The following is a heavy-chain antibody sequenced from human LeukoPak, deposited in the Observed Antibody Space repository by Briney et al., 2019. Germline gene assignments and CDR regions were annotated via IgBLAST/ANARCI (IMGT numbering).Heavy chain of an antibody. D-gene: IGHD5-18*01. J-gene: IGHJ4*02. V-gene: IGHV3-48*03. CDR1: GFTSSSYE. CDR3: ARDGVFGGYSYADY. Sequence: GGSLRLSCAASGFTSSSYEMNWVRQAPGKGLEWVSYISSSGSTIYYADSVKGRFTISRDNAKNSLYLQMNSLRAEDTAVYYCARDGVFGGYSYADYWGQGTLVTVSS. CDR2: ISSSGSTI.